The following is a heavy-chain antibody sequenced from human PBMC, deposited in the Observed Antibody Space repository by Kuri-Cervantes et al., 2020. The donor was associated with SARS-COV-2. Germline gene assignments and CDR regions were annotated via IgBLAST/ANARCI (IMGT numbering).Heavy chain of an antibody. J-gene: IGHJ4*02. V-gene: IGHV1-69*06. CDR1: GGTFSSYT. CDR2: FAPIFGKT. D-gene: IGHD1-1*01. Sequence: SVKVSCKASGGTFSSYTRSWARQAPGQGLEWMGGFAPIFGKTDYAQKFQGRVTMTEDTSTDTAYMELSSLRSEDTAVYYFATDGIWGQGTLVTVSS. CDR3: ATDGI.